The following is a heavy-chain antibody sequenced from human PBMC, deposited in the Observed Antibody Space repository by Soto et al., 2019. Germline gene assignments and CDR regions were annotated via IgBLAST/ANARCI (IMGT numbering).Heavy chain of an antibody. Sequence: QVQLEQSGAEVKKPGASVKVSCKASGFTFTGHYIHWVRQATGQGLEWMGWINPNSGGTSYAQKFQGRVTMTRDTSITTAYMELSRLSSDDTAVYYYAKSGSFFSPSLGYFDYWGQGTLVTVSS. CDR3: AKSGSFFSPSLGYFDY. CDR1: GFTFTGHY. D-gene: IGHD1-26*01. V-gene: IGHV1-2*02. J-gene: IGHJ4*02. CDR2: INPNSGGT.